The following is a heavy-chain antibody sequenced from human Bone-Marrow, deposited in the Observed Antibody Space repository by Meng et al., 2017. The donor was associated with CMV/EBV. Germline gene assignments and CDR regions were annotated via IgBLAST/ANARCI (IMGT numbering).Heavy chain of an antibody. Sequence: ASVKVSCKASGGTFSSYGISWVRQAPGQGLEWMGWISAYNGNTNYAQKLQGRVTMTTDTSTSTAYMELRSLRSDDTAVYYCARDGEYCSGGSCQNYYYYGMDVWGQGTTVTVSS. CDR3: ARDGEYCSGGSCQNYYYYGMDV. J-gene: IGHJ6*02. V-gene: IGHV1-18*01. CDR2: ISAYNGNT. D-gene: IGHD2-15*01. CDR1: GGTFSSYG.